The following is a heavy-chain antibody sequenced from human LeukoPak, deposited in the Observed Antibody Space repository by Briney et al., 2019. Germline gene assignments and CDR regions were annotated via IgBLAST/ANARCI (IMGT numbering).Heavy chain of an antibody. CDR2: ISYDGSNK. CDR3: AKDTSRGTSLGSVIPEGAFDI. J-gene: IGHJ3*02. V-gene: IGHV3-30*18. CDR1: GFTFSSYG. D-gene: IGHD3-16*01. Sequence: GGSLRLSCAASGFTFSSYGMHWVRQAPGKGLEWVAVISYDGSNKYYADSAKGRFTISRDNAKNPLYLQMNSLRAEDTALYYCAKDTSRGTSLGSVIPEGAFDIWGQGTMVTVSS.